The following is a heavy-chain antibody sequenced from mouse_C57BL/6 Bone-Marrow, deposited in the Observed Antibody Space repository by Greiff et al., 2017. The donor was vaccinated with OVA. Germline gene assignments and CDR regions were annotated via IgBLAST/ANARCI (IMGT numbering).Heavy chain of an antibody. J-gene: IGHJ2*01. Sequence: QVQLQQPGAELVKPGASVKLSCKASGYTFTSYWMQWVKQRPGQGLEWIGEIDPSDSYTNYNQKFKGKATLTVDKSSSTAYMQLSSLTSEDSAVYCCSSAPFYDPFDYWGQGTTLTVSS. V-gene: IGHV1-50*01. CDR3: SSAPFYDPFDY. CDR1: GYTFTSYW. CDR2: IDPSDSYT. D-gene: IGHD2-12*01.